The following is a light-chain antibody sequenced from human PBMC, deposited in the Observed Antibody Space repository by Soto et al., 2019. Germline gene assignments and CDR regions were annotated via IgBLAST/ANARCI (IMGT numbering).Light chain of an antibody. J-gene: IGKJ2*02. CDR2: DAS. CDR3: NKYDNINRN. Sequence: IHITQSPSSLCACGGDRVTITCRASQDISNYLNWYQQKPGKAPKRLIYDASNLETGVPSRFSARGPGTDFPSTISSMQPADIETYYCNKYDNINRNFGQGT. CDR1: QDISNY. V-gene: IGKV1-33*01.